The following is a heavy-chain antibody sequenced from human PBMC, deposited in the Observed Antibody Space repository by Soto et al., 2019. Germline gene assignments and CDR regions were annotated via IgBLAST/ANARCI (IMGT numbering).Heavy chain of an antibody. CDR1: GGSISSGGYY. CDR2: IYYSGST. CDR3: ARDRGLMVFDY. Sequence: SETLSLTCTVSGGSISSGGYYWTWIRQHPGKGLEWIGYIYYSGSTYYNPSLKSRVTISVDTSKNQFSLKLSSVTAADTAEYYCARDRGLMVFDYWGQGTLVTVSS. V-gene: IGHV4-30-4*08. D-gene: IGHD2-8*01. J-gene: IGHJ4*02.